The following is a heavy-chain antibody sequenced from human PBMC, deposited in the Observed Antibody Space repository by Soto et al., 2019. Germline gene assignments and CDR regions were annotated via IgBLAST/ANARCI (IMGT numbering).Heavy chain of an antibody. CDR2: MNPNSGNT. D-gene: IGHD2-2*01. CDR1: GYTFTSYD. CDR3: ARAPGYCISTSCFPGEAIDI. J-gene: IGHJ3*02. V-gene: IGHV1-8*01. Sequence: ASVKVSCKASGYTFTSYDINWVRQATGQGLERMGWMNPNSGNTGYAQKFQGRVTMTRNTSISTAYMELSSLRSEDTAVYYCARAPGYCISTSCFPGEAIDIWGQGTMGTV.